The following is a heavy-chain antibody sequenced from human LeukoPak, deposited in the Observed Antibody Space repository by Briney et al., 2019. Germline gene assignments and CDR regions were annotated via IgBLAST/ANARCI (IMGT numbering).Heavy chain of an antibody. V-gene: IGHV3-72*01. D-gene: IGHD1-26*01. CDR1: GFTYSDHY. Sequence: GGSLRLSCAASGFTYSDHYMQWVRQAPGKGLEWVGRIRDKANSYSTEYAASVKGGFTISRDDSEKSMYLQMNSLRTEDTAVYYCARERWRSGSYHDAFDIWGQGTLVTVSS. CDR2: IRDKANSYST. CDR3: ARERWRSGSYHDAFDI. J-gene: IGHJ3*02.